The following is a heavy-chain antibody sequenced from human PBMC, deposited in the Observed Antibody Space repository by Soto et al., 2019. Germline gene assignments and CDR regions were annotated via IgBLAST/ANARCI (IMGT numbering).Heavy chain of an antibody. CDR3: AFSSSPFDY. CDR2: ISGSGGST. J-gene: IGHJ4*02. CDR1: GFTFSRYA. Sequence: TGGSLRLSCAGSGFTFSRYAMSWVRQAPGKGLEWVSAISGSGGSTYYADSVKGRFTISRDNSKNTLYLQMNSLRAEDTAVYYCAFSSSPFDYWGQGTLVTVSP. V-gene: IGHV3-23*01.